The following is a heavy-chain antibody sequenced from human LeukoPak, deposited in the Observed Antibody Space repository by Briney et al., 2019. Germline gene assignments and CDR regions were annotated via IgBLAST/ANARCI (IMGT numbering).Heavy chain of an antibody. Sequence: GGSLRLSCAAAGFTFSAYDMHWVRQATGKGLEWVSYIGRAGDTYYAGSVKGRFTISREDATNSLFLQMNSLGVGDMAVYYCARDSSGWGLAVWGQGTTVTVSS. J-gene: IGHJ6*02. CDR2: IGRAGDT. CDR3: ARDSSGWGLAV. D-gene: IGHD6-19*01. V-gene: IGHV3-13*04. CDR1: GFTFSAYD.